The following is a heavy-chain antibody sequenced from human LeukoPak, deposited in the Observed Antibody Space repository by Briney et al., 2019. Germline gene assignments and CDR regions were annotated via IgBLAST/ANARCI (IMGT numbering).Heavy chain of an antibody. V-gene: IGHV3-30*02. CDR2: IRYDGSNK. Sequence: PGGSLRLSCAASGFTFSSYSMHWVRQAPGKGLEWVAFIRYDGSNKYYADSVKGRFTISRDNSKNTLYLQVNSLRPEDTAVYYCAKPRTTAGTLDYFDYWGQGTLVTVSS. CDR3: AKPRTTAGTLDYFDY. J-gene: IGHJ4*02. D-gene: IGHD6-19*01. CDR1: GFTFSSYS.